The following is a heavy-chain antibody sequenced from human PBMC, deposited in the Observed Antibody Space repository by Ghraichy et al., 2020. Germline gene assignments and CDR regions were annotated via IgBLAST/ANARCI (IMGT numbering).Heavy chain of an antibody. J-gene: IGHJ6*02. V-gene: IGHV3-33*01. CDR1: GFTFSSYG. CDR2: IWYDGSNK. CDR3: ARYCTNGVCLGNDYYYGMDV. D-gene: IGHD2-8*01. Sequence: GGSLRLSCAASGFTFSSYGMHWVRQAPGKGLEWVAVIWYDGSNKYYADSVKGRFTISRDNSKNTLYLQMNSLRAEDTAVYYCARYCTNGVCLGNDYYYGMDVWGQGTTVTVSS.